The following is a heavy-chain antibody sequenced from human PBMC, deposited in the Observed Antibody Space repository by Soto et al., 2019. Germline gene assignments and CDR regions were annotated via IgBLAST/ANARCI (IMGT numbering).Heavy chain of an antibody. CDR2: IIPIFGTA. CDR3: ARGGGYYYDSSGYYSLDPFDI. D-gene: IGHD3-22*01. V-gene: IGHV1-69*13. J-gene: IGHJ3*02. CDR1: GGTFSSYA. Sequence: AASVKVSCKASGGTFSSYAISWVRQAPGQGLEWMGGIIPIFGTANYAQKFQGRVTITADESTSTAYMELSSLRSEDTAVYYCARGGGYYYDSSGYYSLDPFDIWGQGTMVTVSS.